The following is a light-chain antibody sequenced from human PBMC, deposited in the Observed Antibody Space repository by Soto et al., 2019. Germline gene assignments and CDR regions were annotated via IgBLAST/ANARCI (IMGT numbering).Light chain of an antibody. V-gene: IGKV3-20*01. CDR3: QQHVTSPLT. J-gene: IGKJ4*01. CDR1: QSVSSY. CDR2: GVS. Sequence: EIVLTQSPGTLSLSPGERATLSCRASQSVSSYLAWYQQKPGQAPRLLIYGVSSRATGIPDRFSGSGSGTDFTLTISRLEPEDFAVYYCQQHVTSPLTFGGGTKVEIK.